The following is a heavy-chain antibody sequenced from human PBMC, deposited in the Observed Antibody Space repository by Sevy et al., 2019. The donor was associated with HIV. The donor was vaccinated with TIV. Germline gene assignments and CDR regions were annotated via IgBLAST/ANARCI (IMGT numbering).Heavy chain of an antibody. CDR2: ISHDGNNK. D-gene: IGHD3-22*01. Sequence: GGSLRLSCTASGFTFSRYAMYWVRQAPGKGLEWVAVISHDGNNKDYADSVKGRFTISRDNSKNTLYMQMTSLRAEDTAFYSCASHCYDYTGYYYPFHYWGQGTLVTVSS. CDR1: GFTFSRYA. J-gene: IGHJ4*02. V-gene: IGHV3-30*01. CDR3: ASHCYDYTGYYYPFHY.